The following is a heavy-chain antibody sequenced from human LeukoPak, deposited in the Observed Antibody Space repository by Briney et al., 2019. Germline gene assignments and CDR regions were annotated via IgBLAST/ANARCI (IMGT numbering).Heavy chain of an antibody. Sequence: GGSLRLSCAASGFTFDDYAMHWARQAPGKGLEWVSGISWNSGSIGYADSVKGRFTISRDNAKNSLYLQMNSLRAEDTALYYCAKDIGYCSGGSCYGFDYWGQGTLVTVSS. V-gene: IGHV3-9*01. CDR3: AKDIGYCSGGSCYGFDY. CDR1: GFTFDDYA. D-gene: IGHD2-15*01. CDR2: ISWNSGSI. J-gene: IGHJ4*02.